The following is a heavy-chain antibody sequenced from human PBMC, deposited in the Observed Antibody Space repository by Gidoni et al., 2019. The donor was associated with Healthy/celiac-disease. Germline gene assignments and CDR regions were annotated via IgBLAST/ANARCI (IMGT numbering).Heavy chain of an antibody. CDR1: GGSFSGYY. J-gene: IGHJ4*02. D-gene: IGHD2-15*01. Sequence: QVQLQQWGAGLLKPSETLSLTCAVYGGSFSGYYWSWIRQPPGKGLEWIGEINHSGSTNYNPSLKSRVTISVDTSKNQFSLKLSSVTAADTAVYYCARGSRYRYCSGGSCYLDYWGQGTLVTVSS. CDR3: ARGSRYRYCSGGSCYLDY. CDR2: INHSGST. V-gene: IGHV4-34*01.